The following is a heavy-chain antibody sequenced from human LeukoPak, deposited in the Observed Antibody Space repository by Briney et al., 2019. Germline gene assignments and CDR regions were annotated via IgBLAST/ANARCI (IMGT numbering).Heavy chain of an antibody. Sequence: PSQTLSLTCTVSGGSISSGSYYWSWLRQPAGKGLEWIGRIYTSGSTNYNPSLKSRVTMSVDASKNQFSLKLSSVTAADTAVYYCARLRPPNWGPNTLGYFDYWGPGTLVSVSS. J-gene: IGHJ4*02. CDR1: GGSISSGSYY. CDR3: ARLRPPNWGPNTLGYFDY. D-gene: IGHD7-27*01. CDR2: IYTSGST. V-gene: IGHV4-61*02.